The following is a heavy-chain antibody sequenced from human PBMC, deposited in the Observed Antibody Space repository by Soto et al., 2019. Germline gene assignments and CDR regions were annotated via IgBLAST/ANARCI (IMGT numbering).Heavy chain of an antibody. CDR3: ARQRTTVVTQAYFDN. D-gene: IGHD2-21*02. J-gene: IGHJ4*02. CDR2: IYYSGRT. V-gene: IGHV4-39*01. Sequence: IVSGESISSSSYYWGWIRQPPGKGLEWIGSIYYSGRTYYNPSFKSRVTISIDTSKNQFSLKLSSVTATDTAVYYCARQRTTVVTQAYFDNWGQGALVTVSS. CDR1: GESISSSSYY.